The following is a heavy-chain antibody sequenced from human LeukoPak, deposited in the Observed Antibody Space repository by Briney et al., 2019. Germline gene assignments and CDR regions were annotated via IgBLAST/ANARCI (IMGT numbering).Heavy chain of an antibody. CDR3: AKDQHYGDYLFDY. V-gene: IGHV3-11*06. J-gene: IGHJ4*02. CDR1: GFTFSDYY. CDR2: ISSSSSYT. D-gene: IGHD4-17*01. Sequence: PGGSLRLSCAASGFTFSDYYMSWIRQAPGKGLEWVSYISSSSSYTNYADSVKGRFTISRDNSKNTLYLQMNSLRAEDTAVYYCAKDQHYGDYLFDYWGQGTLVTVSS.